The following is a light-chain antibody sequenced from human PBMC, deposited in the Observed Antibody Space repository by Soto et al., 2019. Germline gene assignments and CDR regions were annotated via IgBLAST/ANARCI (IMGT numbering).Light chain of an antibody. J-gene: IGLJ1*01. CDR3: QSYDSSLIVSKF. Sequence: QSVLTQPPSVSGAPGQRVTISCSGSSXNLGAGYDVQWYQQFPGTAPKLLIYANSARPSGVPDRFSGSKSGTSASLAITGLQAEDAADYYCQSYDSSLIVSKFLGTGTKLTAL. V-gene: IGLV1-40*01. CDR2: ANS. CDR1: SXNLGAGYD.